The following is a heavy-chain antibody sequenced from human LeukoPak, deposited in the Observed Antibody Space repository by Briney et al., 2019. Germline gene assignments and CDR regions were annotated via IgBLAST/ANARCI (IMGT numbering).Heavy chain of an antibody. CDR1: GYTFTSYA. CDR3: ARDHRVYGDYIGDYFDY. CDR2: ISVHSGYT. D-gene: IGHD4-17*01. V-gene: IGHV1-18*01. J-gene: IGHJ4*02. Sequence: ASVKVSCKTSGYTFTSYAISWVRQAPGQGLEWMAWISVHSGYTNYAQEFKGRVTMTTDTSTNIAYMELRSLGSDDTAVYYCARDHRVYGDYIGDYFDYWGQGTLVTVSS.